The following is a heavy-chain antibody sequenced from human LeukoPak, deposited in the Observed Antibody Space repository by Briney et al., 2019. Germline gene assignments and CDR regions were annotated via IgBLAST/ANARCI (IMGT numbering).Heavy chain of an antibody. J-gene: IGHJ2*01. Sequence: PGGSLRLSCAASGLTFSNFWMHWVRQAPGKGLVWVSHINTDGTGTTYGDSAKGRFSVSRDNAKNTLSLQMNSLRAEDTAVYFCARVGDHFHWNLDLWGRGTLVSVSS. D-gene: IGHD3-3*02. CDR2: INTDGTGT. CDR3: ARVGDHFHWNLDL. CDR1: GLTFSNFW. V-gene: IGHV3-74*01.